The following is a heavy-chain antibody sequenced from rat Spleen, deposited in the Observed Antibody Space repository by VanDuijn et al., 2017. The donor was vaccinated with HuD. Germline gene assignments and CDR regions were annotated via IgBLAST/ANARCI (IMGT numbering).Heavy chain of an antibody. CDR3: TRLSMGD. CDR2: ISYNGVST. D-gene: IGHD1-7*01. V-gene: IGHV5-20*01. J-gene: IGHJ2*01. Sequence: EVQLVESGGGLVQPGRSMKLSCAASGFTFSDYGMAWVLQAPTKGLEWIASISYNGVSTYYRDSVKGRFTISRDNTKSTLYLQMDSLRSEDTATYYCTRLSMGDWGQGVMVTVSS. CDR1: GFTFSDYG.